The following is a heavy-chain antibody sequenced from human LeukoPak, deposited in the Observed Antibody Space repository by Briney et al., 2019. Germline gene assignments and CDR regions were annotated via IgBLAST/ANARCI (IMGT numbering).Heavy chain of an antibody. J-gene: IGHJ1*01. CDR1: GFPFSGYG. V-gene: IGHV3-33*01. CDR2: AYGDGSSQ. Sequence: GGSLRLSCAASGFPFSGYGMHWVRQAPGKGLEWVAVAYGDGSSQYYADSVKGRFSISKDVSKNTLSLQTNSLRAEDTAVYSCATGCNFYYSHWGQGTLVTVSS. D-gene: IGHD4-11*01. CDR3: ATGCNFYYSH.